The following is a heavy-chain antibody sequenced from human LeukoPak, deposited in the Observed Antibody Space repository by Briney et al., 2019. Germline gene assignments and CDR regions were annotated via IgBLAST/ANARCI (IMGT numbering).Heavy chain of an antibody. CDR3: ARGGLLEWLSPFDY. J-gene: IGHJ4*02. V-gene: IGHV3-53*01. CDR2: IYSGGST. Sequence: GGSLRLSCAASGFTVSNNYMSWVRQAPGMGLEWVSVIYSGGSTYYADSVMGRFTISRDNSKNTLFLQMHSLRAEDTAVYYCARGGLLEWLSPFDYWGQGTLVTVSS. D-gene: IGHD3-3*01. CDR1: GFTVSNNY.